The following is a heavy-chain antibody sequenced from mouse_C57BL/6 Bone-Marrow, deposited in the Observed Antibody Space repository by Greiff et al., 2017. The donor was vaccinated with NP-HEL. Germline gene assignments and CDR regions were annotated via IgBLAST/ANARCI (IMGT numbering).Heavy chain of an antibody. CDR1: GYTFTSYW. CDR3: AREDYYGSSYTYAMDY. D-gene: IGHD1-1*01. V-gene: IGHV1-64*01. J-gene: IGHJ4*01. Sequence: QVQLQQPGAELVKPGASVKLSCKASGYTFTSYWMHWVKQRPGQGLEWIGMIHPNSGSNNYNEKFKSKATLTADKSSSTAYMQLSSLTSEDSAVYYCAREDYYGSSYTYAMDYWGQGTSVTVSS. CDR2: IHPNSGSN.